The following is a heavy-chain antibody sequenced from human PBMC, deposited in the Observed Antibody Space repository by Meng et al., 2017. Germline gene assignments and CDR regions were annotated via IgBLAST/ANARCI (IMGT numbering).Heavy chain of an antibody. CDR3: ARDANLYCSSTSCYAGDY. CDR1: GFTFSSYS. J-gene: IGHJ4*02. V-gene: IGHV3-21*01. CDR2: ISSSSSYI. D-gene: IGHD2-2*01. Sequence: GESLKISCAASGFTFSSYSMNWVRQAPGKGLEWVSSISSSSSYIYYADSVKGRFTISRDNAKNSLYLQMNSLRAEDTAVYYCARDANLYCSSTSCYAGDYWGQGILVTVSS.